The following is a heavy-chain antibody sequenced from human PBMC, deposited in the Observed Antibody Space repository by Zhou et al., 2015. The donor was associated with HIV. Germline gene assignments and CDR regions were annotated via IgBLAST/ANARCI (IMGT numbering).Heavy chain of an antibody. CDR2: ISSSGSTI. D-gene: IGHD3-16*02. Sequence: QVQLVESGGGLVKPGGSLRLSCAASGFTFSDFYMTWIRQAPGKGLEWVSYISSSGSTIYYADSVKGRFTISRDNAKNSLYLQMNSLRAEDTATYYCAKDPGPGMVTFGGLIGPYFFDNWGQGTLVTVSS. V-gene: IGHV3-11*01. CDR1: GFTFSDFY. J-gene: IGHJ4*02. CDR3: AKDPGPGMVTFGGLIGPYFFDN.